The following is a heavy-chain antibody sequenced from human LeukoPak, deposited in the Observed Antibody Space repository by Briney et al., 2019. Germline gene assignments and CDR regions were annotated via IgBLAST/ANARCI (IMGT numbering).Heavy chain of an antibody. D-gene: IGHD5-18*01. CDR2: IIPILGIA. CDR1: GGTFSSYA. CDR3: ARVDTAMVIGY. V-gene: IGHV1-69*04. J-gene: IGHJ4*02. Sequence: SVKVSCKASGGTFSSYAISWVRQAPGQGLEWMGRIIPILGIANYAQKFQGRVTITADKSTSTAYMELSSLRSEDTAVYYCARVDTAMVIGYWGQGTLVTVSS.